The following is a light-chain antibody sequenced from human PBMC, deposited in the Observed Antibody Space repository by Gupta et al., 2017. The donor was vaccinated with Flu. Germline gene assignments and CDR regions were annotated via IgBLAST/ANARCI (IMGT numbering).Light chain of an antibody. CDR3: SSYAGRNVA. CDR1: SSDVGAYNF. V-gene: IGLV2-8*01. J-gene: IGLJ1*01. Sequence: QSALTQPPSASGSPGQSVTISCTGTSSDVGAYNFVSWYQQHPGKAPKLMIYEVNKRPSGVPDRFSGSKSGNTASLTVSGLQAEDEADYYCSSYAGRNVAFGTGTTVT. CDR2: EVN.